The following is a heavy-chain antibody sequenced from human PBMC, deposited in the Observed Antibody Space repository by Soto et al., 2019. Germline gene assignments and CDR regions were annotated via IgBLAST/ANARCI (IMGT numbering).Heavy chain of an antibody. V-gene: IGHV3-33*01. D-gene: IGHD3-22*01. CDR3: ARTSWYYDSSGYAVDY. J-gene: IGHJ4*02. Sequence: QVQLVESGGGVVQPGRSLRLSCAASGFTFSSYGMHWVRQAPGKGLEWVAVIWYDGSNKYYADSVKGRFTISRDNSKNTLYLQMNSLRAEDTAVYYCARTSWYYDSSGYAVDYWGQGTLVTVSS. CDR1: GFTFSSYG. CDR2: IWYDGSNK.